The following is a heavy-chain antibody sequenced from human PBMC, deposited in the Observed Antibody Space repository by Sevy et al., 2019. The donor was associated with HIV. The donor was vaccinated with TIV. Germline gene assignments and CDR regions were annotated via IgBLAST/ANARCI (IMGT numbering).Heavy chain of an antibody. CDR1: GYTCTSYD. D-gene: IGHD6-13*01. J-gene: IGHJ6*02. Sequence: ASVKVSCKTSGYTCTSYDINWVRQATGQGLEWIGWMNPDSGKRGYAQKFQGRVTMTTNTSISTAYMELRSLRSEDSAVYYCARADLDSSTFFYYYGMDVWGQGTTVTVSS. CDR2: MNPDSGKR. CDR3: ARADLDSSTFFYYYGMDV. V-gene: IGHV1-8*01.